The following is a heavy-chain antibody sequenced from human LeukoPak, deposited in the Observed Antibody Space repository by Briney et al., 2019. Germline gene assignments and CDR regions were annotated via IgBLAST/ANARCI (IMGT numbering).Heavy chain of an antibody. CDR1: GGSISYYY. CDR3: ARVDSSLMLGDAFDI. D-gene: IGHD3-9*01. J-gene: IGHJ3*02. Sequence: SETLSLTCTVSGGSISYYYWSWIRQPPGKGLEWIGYIYYSGSTNYNPSLKSRVTISVDTSKNQFSLKLSSVTAADTAVYYCARVDSSLMLGDAFDIWGQGTMVTVSS. V-gene: IGHV4-59*01. CDR2: IYYSGST.